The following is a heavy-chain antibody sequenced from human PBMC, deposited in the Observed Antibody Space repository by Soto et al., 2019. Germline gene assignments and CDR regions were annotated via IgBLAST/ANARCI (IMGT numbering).Heavy chain of an antibody. CDR2: IYWNDDN. CDR3: AHGSGWLSDY. J-gene: IGHJ4*02. CDR1: GFSLSSFAVG. Sequence: QITLKESGPPLLKPTQTLTLTCTFSGFSLSSFAVGVNWIRQPPGKAPEWLALIYWNDDNHYSPSLRNRLTVTKDTSKNQLVLTMTNVDPVDTATYYCAHGSGWLSDYWGQGTLVTVS. D-gene: IGHD6-19*01. V-gene: IGHV2-5*01.